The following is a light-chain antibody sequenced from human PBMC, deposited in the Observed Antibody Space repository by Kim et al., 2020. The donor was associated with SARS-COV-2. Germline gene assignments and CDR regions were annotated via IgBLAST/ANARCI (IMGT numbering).Light chain of an antibody. Sequence: SASVGDRVTITYRASQSISSWLAWYQQKPGNAPKLLISKASTLESGVPSRFSGSGSGTEFTLTISSLQPDDFATYYCQQYHSHRTFGQGTKVDIK. V-gene: IGKV1-5*03. J-gene: IGKJ1*01. CDR1: QSISSW. CDR3: QQYHSHRT. CDR2: KAS.